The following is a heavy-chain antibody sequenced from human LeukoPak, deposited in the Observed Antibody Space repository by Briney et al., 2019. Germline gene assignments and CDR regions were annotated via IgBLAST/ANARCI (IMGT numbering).Heavy chain of an antibody. CDR2: ISSSGSGGNT. D-gene: IGHD1-26*01. J-gene: IGHJ2*01. CDR1: GVTLSSYA. V-gene: IGHV3-23*01. CDR3: AKDCTVGASYWYFDL. Sequence: PGGSLRLSCAASGVTLSSYATSWARQAPGKGLEWVSGISSSGSGGNTYYADSVKGRFTISRDSSKNTLFLHMNTLRAEDTAIYYCAKDCTVGASYWYFDLWGRGTLVTVSS.